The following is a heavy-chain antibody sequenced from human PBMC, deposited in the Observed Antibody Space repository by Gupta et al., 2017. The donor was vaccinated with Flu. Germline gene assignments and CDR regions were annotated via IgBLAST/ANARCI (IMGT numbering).Heavy chain of an antibody. V-gene: IGHV3-15*01. CDR3: TTYYSNYGS. J-gene: IGHJ4*02. Sequence: EVQLVVSGGGLVKPGGSLRLSCAAYASAFGHASLSWGRQAPGKGLEWVGRIKSKTDGGTTDYAAPVKGRFTISRDDSKNTLYLQMNSLKTEDTAVYYCTTYYSNYGSWGQGTLVTVSS. D-gene: IGHD4-11*01. CDR1: ASAFGHAS. CDR2: IKSKTDGGTT.